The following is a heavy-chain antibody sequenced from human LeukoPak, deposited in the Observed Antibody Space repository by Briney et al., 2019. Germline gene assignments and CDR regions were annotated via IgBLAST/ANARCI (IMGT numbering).Heavy chain of an antibody. CDR3: ARHVPGIAVAGPYNWFDP. V-gene: IGHV4-4*09. Sequence: PSQTLSLTCTVSGRSISSYYWSWIRQPPGKGLEWIGYIYTSGSTNYNPSLKIRVTISVDTSKNEFSMKLSSVTAADTAVYYCARHVPGIAVAGPYNWFDPWGKGTLVTVSS. CDR1: GRSISSYY. CDR2: IYTSGST. D-gene: IGHD6-19*01. J-gene: IGHJ5*02.